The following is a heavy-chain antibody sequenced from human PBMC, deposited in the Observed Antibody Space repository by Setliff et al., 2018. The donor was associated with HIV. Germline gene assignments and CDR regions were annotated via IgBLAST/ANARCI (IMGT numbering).Heavy chain of an antibody. J-gene: IGHJ4*01. CDR3: ARDPHYFDTSGYYSYFYFDY. CDR1: TDSLSSSTNH. CDR2: INYGGAP. V-gene: IGHV4-39*07. D-gene: IGHD3-22*01. Sequence: SETLSLTCTVSTDSLSSSTNHWGWIRQPPGKGLEWIGNINYGGAPYYNPSLKSRVTISIDTSKSQFSLKLTSVTATDTAVYFCARDPHYFDTSGYYSYFYFDYWGHGTLVTVSS.